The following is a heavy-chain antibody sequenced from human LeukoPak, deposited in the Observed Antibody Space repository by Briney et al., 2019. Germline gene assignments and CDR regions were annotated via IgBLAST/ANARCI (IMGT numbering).Heavy chain of an antibody. Sequence: GGSLRLSCAASGFTFSSYAMSWVRQAPGKGLEWVSGISGSGGTTYYPDSVKGRFTISRDNSKNTLYLQMNSLRAEDTAVYYCATATTVTNAFDIWGQGTMVTVSS. CDR3: ATATTVTNAFDI. D-gene: IGHD4-17*01. CDR1: GFTFSSYA. CDR2: ISGSGGTT. V-gene: IGHV3-23*01. J-gene: IGHJ3*02.